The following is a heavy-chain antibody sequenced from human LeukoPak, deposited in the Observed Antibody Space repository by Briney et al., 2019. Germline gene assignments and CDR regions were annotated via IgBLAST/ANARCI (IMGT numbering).Heavy chain of an antibody. V-gene: IGHV1-2*02. J-gene: IGHJ5*02. CDR3: ATMSSGWQNWFDP. CDR2: INPNSGGT. D-gene: IGHD6-19*01. CDR1: GYTFTGYY. Sequence: ASVKASCKASGYTFTGYYMHWVRQAPGQGLEWMGWINPNSGGTNYAQKFQGRVTMTRDTSISTAYMELSRLRSDDTAVYYCATMSSGWQNWFDPWGQGTLVTVSS.